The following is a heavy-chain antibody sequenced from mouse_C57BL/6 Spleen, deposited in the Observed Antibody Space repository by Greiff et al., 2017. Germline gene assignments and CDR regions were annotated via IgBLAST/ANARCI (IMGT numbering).Heavy chain of an antibody. D-gene: IGHD1-1*01. V-gene: IGHV1-80*01. CDR1: GYAFSSYW. J-gene: IGHJ3*01. Sequence: QVQLKQPGAELVKPGASVKLSCKASGYAFSSYWMNWVKQRPGQGLEWIGQIYPGDGAPNYNGKFKGKATLTADKSSSTAYMQLSSRASEGYAVYCCARSYGSTAWFAYWGKGTLVTVSA. CDR3: ARSYGSTAWFAY. CDR2: IYPGDGAP.